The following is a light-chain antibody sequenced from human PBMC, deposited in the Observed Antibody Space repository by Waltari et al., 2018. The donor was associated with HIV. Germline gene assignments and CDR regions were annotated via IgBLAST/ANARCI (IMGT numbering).Light chain of an antibody. Sequence: SYELTQPPSLLGPPEQTATITRPAASSPKQYAYWYHQKPGQAPVLVIYKDTARPSGIPERFSASSSGTTVTLTISGVQAEDEADYYWQSADSSGTWVFGGGTKLTVL. J-gene: IGLJ3*02. CDR1: SSPKQY. CDR3: QSADSSGTWV. CDR2: KDT. V-gene: IGLV3-25*03.